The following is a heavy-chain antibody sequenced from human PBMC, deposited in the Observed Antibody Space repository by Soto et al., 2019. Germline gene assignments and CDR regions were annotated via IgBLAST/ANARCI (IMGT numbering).Heavy chain of an antibody. CDR2: IIPIFGTA. J-gene: IGHJ2*01. Sequence: QVQLVQSGAEVKKPGSSVKVSCKASGGPFSSYAISWVRQAPGQGLEWMGGIIPIFGTANYAQKFQGRVTITADESTSTAYMELSSLRSEDTAVYYCASLGKRWLQDYWYFDLWGRGALVTVSS. D-gene: IGHD5-12*01. V-gene: IGHV1-69*12. CDR1: GGPFSSYA. CDR3: ASLGKRWLQDYWYFDL.